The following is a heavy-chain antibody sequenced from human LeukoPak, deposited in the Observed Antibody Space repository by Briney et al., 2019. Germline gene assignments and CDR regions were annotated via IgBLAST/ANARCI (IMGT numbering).Heavy chain of an antibody. D-gene: IGHD3-10*01. V-gene: IGHV3-30*18. CDR3: ANAPRTYYYGSGSYLY. Sequence: GRSLRLSCAASGFTFSSYGMHWVRQAPGKGLEWVAVISYDGSNKYYADSVRGRFTISRDNSKNTLYLQMNSLRAEDTAVYYCANAPRTYYYGSGSYLYWGQGTLVTVSS. J-gene: IGHJ4*02. CDR1: GFTFSSYG. CDR2: ISYDGSNK.